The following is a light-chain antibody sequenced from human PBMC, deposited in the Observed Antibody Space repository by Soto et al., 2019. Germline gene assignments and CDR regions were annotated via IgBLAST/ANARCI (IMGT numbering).Light chain of an antibody. CDR2: NVN. CDR3: SSYTSISTVV. CDR1: SSDVGGYNY. V-gene: IGLV2-14*01. J-gene: IGLJ2*01. Sequence: QSAPTQPASVSGSPGQSITISCIGTSSDVGGYNYVSWYQQHPDKAPKLVIYNVNNRPSGVSDRFSGSKSGNTASLIISGLQAEDEADYYCSSYTSISTVVFGGGTKLTVL.